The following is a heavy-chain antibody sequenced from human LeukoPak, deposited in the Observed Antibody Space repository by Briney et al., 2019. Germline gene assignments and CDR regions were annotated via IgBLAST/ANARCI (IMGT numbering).Heavy chain of an antibody. CDR2: IMQDVREK. V-gene: IGHV3-7*01. CDR1: GFTFTRYW. J-gene: IGHJ4*02. CDR3: ARFSSWILYFDS. Sequence: GGSLRLSCEAAGFTFTRYWMTWVRQAPGKGLEWVANIMQDVREKNYVDSVKDRCTVSRNNAKNPPYFQIDSLRAENTAVYSCARFSSWILYFDSWGQGTLVTVSS. D-gene: IGHD5-12*01.